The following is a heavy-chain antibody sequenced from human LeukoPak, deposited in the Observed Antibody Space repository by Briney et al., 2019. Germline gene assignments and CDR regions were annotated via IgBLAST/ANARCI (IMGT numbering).Heavy chain of an antibody. CDR3: AYSAHFDN. J-gene: IGHJ4*02. V-gene: IGHV3-74*03. D-gene: IGHD4-11*01. Sequence: LRLSCAASGFTLVNYFMHWVRQAPGKGLVWVSRGYGDGRNSTYAGSLKGGFTISIDNHKNTLYLQMNILTGKYTAVYYCAYSAHFDNWGQGTLVTVSS. CDR1: GFTLVNYF. CDR2: GYGDGRNS.